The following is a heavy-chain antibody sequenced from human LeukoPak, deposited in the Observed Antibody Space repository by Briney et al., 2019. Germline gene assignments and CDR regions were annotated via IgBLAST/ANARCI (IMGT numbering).Heavy chain of an antibody. J-gene: IGHJ4*02. V-gene: IGHV3-21*01. D-gene: IGHD1-1*01. CDR2: ISSSSSYI. Sequence: GGSLRLSCAASGFTFSSYSMNWVRQAPGKGLEWVSSISSSSSYIYYADSVKGRFTISRDNSKNTLYLQMNSLRAEDTAVYYCAPGTAPGGPFDYWGQGTLVTVSS. CDR3: APGTAPGGPFDY. CDR1: GFTFSSYS.